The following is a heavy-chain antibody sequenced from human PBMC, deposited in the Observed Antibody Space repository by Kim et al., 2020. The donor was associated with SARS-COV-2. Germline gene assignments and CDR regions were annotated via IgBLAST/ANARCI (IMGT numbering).Heavy chain of an antibody. Sequence: STDYNPSLKGRVNISVDTSKNQFSLKLSSVTDADTAVYYCARGGATTFDYWGQGTLVTVSS. CDR3: ARGGATTFDY. J-gene: IGHJ4*02. V-gene: IGHV4-39*07. D-gene: IGHD1-26*01. CDR2: ST.